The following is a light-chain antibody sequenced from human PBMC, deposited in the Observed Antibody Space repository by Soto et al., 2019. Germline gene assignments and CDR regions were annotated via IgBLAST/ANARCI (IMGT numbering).Light chain of an antibody. J-gene: IGKJ4*01. Sequence: DIQMTQSPSSLSASVGDRVTITCRASQSISRYLNWYQPKPGKAPKLLIYAASSLQSGVPSRFSGSGSGTDFTLTISNLQPEDFATYYCQQSFSTLFLTFGGGTKVEIK. CDR3: QQSFSTLFLT. V-gene: IGKV1-39*01. CDR2: AAS. CDR1: QSISRY.